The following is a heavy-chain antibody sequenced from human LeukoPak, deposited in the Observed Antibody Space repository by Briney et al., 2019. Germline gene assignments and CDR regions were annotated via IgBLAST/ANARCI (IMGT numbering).Heavy chain of an antibody. CDR1: GFTVSSNY. J-gene: IGHJ4*02. Sequence: GGSLRLSCAASGFTVSSNYMSWVRQAPGKGLEWVSGISWNSGSIGYADSVKGRFTISRDNAKNSLYLQMNSLRAEDTALYYCAKDNDSSGYEIGYWGQGTLVTVSS. CDR2: ISWNSGSI. V-gene: IGHV3-9*01. D-gene: IGHD3-22*01. CDR3: AKDNDSSGYEIGY.